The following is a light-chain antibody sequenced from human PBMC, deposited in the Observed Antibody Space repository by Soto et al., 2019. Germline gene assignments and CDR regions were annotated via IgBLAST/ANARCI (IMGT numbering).Light chain of an antibody. CDR1: SNGVGGYAY. CDR2: AVS. CDR3: SSYTSNTTPV. J-gene: IGLJ3*02. V-gene: IGLV2-14*01. Sequence: QSVLTQPASVSGSPGQSITISCTGTSNGVGGYAYVSWYQQYPGKAPKLVISAVSNRPSGVSHRFSGSRSGNTASLTISGLQAEDEADYYCSSYTSNTTPVFGGGTKLTVL.